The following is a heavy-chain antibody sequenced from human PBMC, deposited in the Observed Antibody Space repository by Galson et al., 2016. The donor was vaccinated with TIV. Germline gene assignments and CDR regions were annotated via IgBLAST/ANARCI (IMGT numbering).Heavy chain of an antibody. Sequence: QSGAEVTKPGESLKISCKASGYTFTSYGIHWMRQAPGQRLEWMGWINTATGYTKYTQTFQDRITITRDTSASTAYMELSSLRSEDTATYYCARLGYCSSMSCFQFDPWGQGTLVSVSS. CDR2: INTATGYT. D-gene: IGHD2-2*01. V-gene: IGHV1-3*04. CDR1: GYTFTSYG. CDR3: ARLGYCSSMSCFQFDP. J-gene: IGHJ5*02.